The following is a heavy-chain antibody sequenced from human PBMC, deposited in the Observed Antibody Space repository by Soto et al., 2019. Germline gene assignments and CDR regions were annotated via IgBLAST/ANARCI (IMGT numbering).Heavy chain of an antibody. Sequence: QVQLQESGPGLVKPSQTLSLTCTVSDGSISSGGYYWSWIRQHPGKGLEWIGYISDSGGTYYNPSLKSRVTISVDTSKNRFSLKVRSVTAADTVVYYCARNDSGSRNFDYWGQGTLVTVSS. CDR3: ARNDSGSRNFDY. J-gene: IGHJ4*02. D-gene: IGHD3-10*01. CDR1: DGSISSGGYY. V-gene: IGHV4-31*03. CDR2: ISDSGGT.